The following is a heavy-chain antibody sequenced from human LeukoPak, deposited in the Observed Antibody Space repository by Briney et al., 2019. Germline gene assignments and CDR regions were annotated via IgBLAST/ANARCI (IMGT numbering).Heavy chain of an antibody. CDR2: ISYSGST. CDR3: ARHRFYYGMDV. J-gene: IGHJ6*02. V-gene: IGHV4-39*01. CDR1: GGSISSSGHY. Sequence: KPSETLSLTCTVSGGSISSSGHYWGWIRQPPGGGLEYIGTISYSGSTYYNPSLKSRVTISVDTSRNQFSLKLNSVTAADTAMYYCARHRFYYGMDVWGQGTTVTVSS.